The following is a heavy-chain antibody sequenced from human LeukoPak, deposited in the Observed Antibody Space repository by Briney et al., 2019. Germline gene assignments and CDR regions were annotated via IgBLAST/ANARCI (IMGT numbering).Heavy chain of an antibody. J-gene: IGHJ4*02. CDR1: GFTFCSIG. CDR3: AKDRDPYHYGSASYYNGVFDY. CDR2: ISGSGGST. V-gene: IGHV3-23*01. D-gene: IGHD3-10*01. Sequence: GGSLRLSCAAYGFTFCSIGMRWVRQAPGKGLEWVSAISGSGGSTYYTDSGKGRFTISRDNSKKTLYLQIKSLRAEDTALYYCAKDRDPYHYGSASYYNGVFDYWGQGTLVTVSS.